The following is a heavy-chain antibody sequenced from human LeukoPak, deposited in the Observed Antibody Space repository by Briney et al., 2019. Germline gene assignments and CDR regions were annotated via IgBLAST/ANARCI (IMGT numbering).Heavy chain of an antibody. CDR2: IWYDGSNK. Sequence: GGSLRLSCAASGFTFSSYGMHWVRQAPGKGLEWVAVIWYDGSNKYYADSVKGRFTISRDNSKNTLYLQMNSLRAEDTAVYYCARGGRQPRTQKYYFDYWGQGTLVTVSS. J-gene: IGHJ4*02. D-gene: IGHD1-14*01. CDR1: GFTFSSYG. CDR3: ARGGRQPRTQKYYFDY. V-gene: IGHV3-33*01.